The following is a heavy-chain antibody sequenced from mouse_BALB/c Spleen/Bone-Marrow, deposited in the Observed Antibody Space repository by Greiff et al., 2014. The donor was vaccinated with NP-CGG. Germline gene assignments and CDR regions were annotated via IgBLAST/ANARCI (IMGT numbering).Heavy chain of an antibody. V-gene: IGHV1-69*02. CDR1: GYTFTSYW. D-gene: IGHD2-3*01. Sequence: QVQLQQPGAELVKPGASVKLSCKASGYTFTSYWMHWVKQRPGQGLEWIGEIDPSDSYTNYNQKFKGKATLTVDKSSSTAYMQLSSLTSEDSAVYFCARWLLRYYAMDDWGQGTSVTVSP. J-gene: IGHJ4*01. CDR2: IDPSDSYT. CDR3: ARWLLRYYAMDD.